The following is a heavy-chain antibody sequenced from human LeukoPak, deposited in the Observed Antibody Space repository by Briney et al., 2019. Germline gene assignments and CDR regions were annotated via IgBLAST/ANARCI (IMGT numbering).Heavy chain of an antibody. V-gene: IGHV4-61*08. CDR2: IYYSGST. CDR3: ARGDSYGLYFDY. Sequence: PSETLSLTCTVSGGSISSGDYYWSWIRQPPGKGLEWIGYIYYSGSTYYNPSLKSRVTISVDTSKNQFSLKLSSVTAADTAVYYCARGDSYGLYFDYWGQGTLVTVSS. CDR1: GGSISSGDYY. D-gene: IGHD5-18*01. J-gene: IGHJ4*02.